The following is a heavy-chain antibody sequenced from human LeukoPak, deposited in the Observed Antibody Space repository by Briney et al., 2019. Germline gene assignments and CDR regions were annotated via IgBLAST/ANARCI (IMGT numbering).Heavy chain of an antibody. CDR2: INPNSGGT. CDR3: ARDRPIVGAIYLAAFDI. Sequence: GASVKVSCKASGYTFIGYYIHWVRQAPGQGLEWMGRINPNSGGTKYAQKFQGRVTMTRDTSVSTAYMELNGLRSDDTAMYFCARDRPIVGAIYLAAFDIWGQGTMVTVSS. J-gene: IGHJ3*02. V-gene: IGHV1-2*02. CDR1: GYTFIGYY. D-gene: IGHD1-26*01.